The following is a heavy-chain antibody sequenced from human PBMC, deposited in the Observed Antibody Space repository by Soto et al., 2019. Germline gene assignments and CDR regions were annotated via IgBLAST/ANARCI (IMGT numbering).Heavy chain of an antibody. J-gene: IGHJ4*02. Sequence: QVQLQESGPGLVKPSQTLSLTCTVSGGSMNSGGYCWNWIRQHPGEGLEWIGCTSYGGTTSYKPSLKSRLTISVDTSKNQYYLMLNSVTAADTAVYYCSRGILVWGQGTLITVSS. CDR2: TSYGGTT. D-gene: IGHD2-15*01. V-gene: IGHV4-31*03. CDR1: GGSMNSGGYC. CDR3: SRGILV.